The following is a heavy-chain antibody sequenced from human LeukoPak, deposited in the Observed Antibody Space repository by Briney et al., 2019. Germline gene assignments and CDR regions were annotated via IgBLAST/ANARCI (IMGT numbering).Heavy chain of an antibody. CDR1: GDSVSSNSAA. CDR3: ARGRGNSPPRYYYGMDV. D-gene: IGHD4-23*01. Sequence: SQTLSLTCAISGDSVSSNSAAWNWIRQSPSRGLEWLGRTYYRSKWYRGYAVSVKSRITINPDTSKNQFSLKLSSVTAADTAVYYCARGRGNSPPRYYYGMDVWGQGTTVTVSS. J-gene: IGHJ6*02. V-gene: IGHV6-1*01. CDR2: TYYRSKWYR.